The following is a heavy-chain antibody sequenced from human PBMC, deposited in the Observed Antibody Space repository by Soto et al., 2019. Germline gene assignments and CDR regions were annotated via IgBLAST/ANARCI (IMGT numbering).Heavy chain of an antibody. CDR3: AITTDPYCTNGVCSPGSVYDGMDV. D-gene: IGHD2-8*01. Sequence: PAETLSLTCAVSGGSISSSNWWSWVRQPQGTGLEWIGEIYHSVSTNYNTSVKSRVTISVDKSKKQFYRKLSSVTDADKAVYYCAITTDPYCTNGVCSPGSVYDGMDVWGQGTTVTVSS. CDR2: IYHSVST. V-gene: IGHV4-4*02. J-gene: IGHJ6*02. CDR1: GGSISSSNW.